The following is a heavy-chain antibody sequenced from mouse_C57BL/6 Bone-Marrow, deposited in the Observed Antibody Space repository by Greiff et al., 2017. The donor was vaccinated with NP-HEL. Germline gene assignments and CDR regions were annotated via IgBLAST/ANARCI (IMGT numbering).Heavy chain of an antibody. V-gene: IGHV5-17*01. J-gene: IGHJ4*01. CDR2: ISSGSSTI. Sequence: EVKLMESGGGLVKPGGSLKLSCAASGFTFSDYGMHWVRQAPEKGLEWVAYISSGSSTIYYADTVKGRFTISRDNAKNTLFLQMTSLRSEDTAMYYCAISYYYAMDYWGQGTSVTVSS. CDR1: GFTFSDYG. CDR3: AISYYYAMDY.